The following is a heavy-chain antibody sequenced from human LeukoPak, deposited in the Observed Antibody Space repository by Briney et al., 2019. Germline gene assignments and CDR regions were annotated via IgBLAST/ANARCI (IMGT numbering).Heavy chain of an antibody. D-gene: IGHD6-6*01. J-gene: IGHJ4*02. V-gene: IGHV3-7*01. Sequence: GGSLRLSCAASGFTFSSYWMSWVRKAPGKGLDWVANIKQDGSEKYYVDSVMGRFTISRDNAKNSLYLQMNSLRAEDTAVYYCARDQVGYSSSSGTLDYWGQGTLVTVSS. CDR1: GFTFSSYW. CDR3: ARDQVGYSSSSGTLDY. CDR2: IKQDGSEK.